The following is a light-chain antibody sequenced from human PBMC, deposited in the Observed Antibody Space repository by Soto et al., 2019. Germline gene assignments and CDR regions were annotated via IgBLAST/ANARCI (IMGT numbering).Light chain of an antibody. CDR2: KAS. J-gene: IGKJ1*01. V-gene: IGKV1-5*03. Sequence: EIQMTQSPSTLSASVGDRVTITCRASQSISSWLAWYQQKPGKAPKLLIYKASSLESGVPSRFSGSGSGTEFALTISSLQPDDFATYYCQQYNSYRTVGQGTKVDSK. CDR1: QSISSW. CDR3: QQYNSYRT.